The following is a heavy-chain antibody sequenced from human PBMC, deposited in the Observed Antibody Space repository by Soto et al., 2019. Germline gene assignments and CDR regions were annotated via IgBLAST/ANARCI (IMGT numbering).Heavy chain of an antibody. D-gene: IGHD3-3*01. CDR2: IYYSGST. J-gene: IGHJ6*02. Sequence: SETLSLTCTVSGGSISSYYWSWIRQPPGKGLEWIGYIYYSGSTNYNPSLKSRVTISVDTSKNQFSLKLSSVTAADTAVYYCARDGYYDFWSGRYYYYYGMDVWGQGTTVTVS. CDR3: ARDGYYDFWSGRYYYYYGMDV. V-gene: IGHV4-59*01. CDR1: GGSISSYY.